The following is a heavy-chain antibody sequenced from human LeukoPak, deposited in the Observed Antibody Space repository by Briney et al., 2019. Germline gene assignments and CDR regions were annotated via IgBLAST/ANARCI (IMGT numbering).Heavy chain of an antibody. CDR2: ISSSSSTI. CDR1: GFTFSSYS. V-gene: IGHV3-48*04. Sequence: PGGSLRLSCAASGFTFSSYSMDWVRQAPGTGLEWVSYISSSSSTIYYADSVKGRFTISRDHAKNSLYLQMNSLRVEDTAVYYCARHSGSGSYSPPDWGQGTLVTVYS. J-gene: IGHJ4*02. D-gene: IGHD3-10*01. CDR3: ARHSGSGSYSPPD.